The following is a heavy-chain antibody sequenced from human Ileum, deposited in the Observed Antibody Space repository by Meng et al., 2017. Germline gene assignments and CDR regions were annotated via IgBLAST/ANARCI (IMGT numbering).Heavy chain of an antibody. V-gene: IGHV1-2*06. CDR3: AIITAGGA. D-gene: IGHD1-20*01. J-gene: IGHJ5*02. CDR1: GSTFTGYH. CDR2: INPNSGGT. Sequence: QVHLGQSGAEVKKPGASAKVSCKASGSTFTGYHMHWVRQAPGPGLEWMGRINPNSGGTIYAQKFQGRVTMTRDTSISTGYMELSRLRSDDTAVYYCAIITAGGAWGQGTLVTVSS.